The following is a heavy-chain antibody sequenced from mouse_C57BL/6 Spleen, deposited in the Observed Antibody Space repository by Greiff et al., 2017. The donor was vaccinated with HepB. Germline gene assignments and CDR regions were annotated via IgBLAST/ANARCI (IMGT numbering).Heavy chain of an antibody. Sequence: VQLQQPGAELVKPGASVKLSCKASGYTFTSYWMHWVKQRPGQGLEWIGMSPPNSGSTNYNEKFKSKATLTVDKSSSTAYMQLSSLTSEDSAVYYCARGDYGSRGYWGQGTTLTVSS. V-gene: IGHV1-64*01. CDR1: GYTFTSYW. J-gene: IGHJ2*01. CDR3: ARGDYGSRGY. CDR2: SPPNSGST. D-gene: IGHD1-1*01.